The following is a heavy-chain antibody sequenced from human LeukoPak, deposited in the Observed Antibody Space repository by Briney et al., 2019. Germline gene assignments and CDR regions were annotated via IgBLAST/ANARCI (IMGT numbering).Heavy chain of an antibody. D-gene: IGHD6-19*01. CDR2: IRYDGSNK. CDR3: AKDLVIAVAGNWFDP. Sequence: GGSLRLSCAASGFTFSSYGMHWVRQAPGKGLEWVAFIRYDGSNKYYADSVKGRFTISRDNSKNTLYLQMNSLRAEDTAVYYCAKDLVIAVAGNWFDPWGQGTLVTVSS. J-gene: IGHJ5*02. CDR1: GFTFSSYG. V-gene: IGHV3-30*02.